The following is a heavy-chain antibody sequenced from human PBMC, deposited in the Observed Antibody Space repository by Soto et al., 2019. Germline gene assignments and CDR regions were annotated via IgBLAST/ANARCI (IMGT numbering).Heavy chain of an antibody. CDR2: IWFDGSNK. CDR1: GFTFSSYG. J-gene: IGHJ4*02. Sequence: QVQLVESGGGVVQPGRSLRLSCAASGFTFSSYGMQWVRQAPDKGLEWVAVIWFDGSNKYYADSVKGRFTISRDNSNNTLYLQMNSLRAEDTAVYYCARHWESYMDYWGQGTLVTVSS. CDR3: ARHWESYMDY. V-gene: IGHV3-33*01. D-gene: IGHD3-16*01.